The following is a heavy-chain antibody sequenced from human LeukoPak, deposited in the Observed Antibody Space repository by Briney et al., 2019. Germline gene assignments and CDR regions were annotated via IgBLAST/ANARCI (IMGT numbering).Heavy chain of an antibody. J-gene: IGHJ5*02. Sequence: SETLSLTCAVSGYSSSSGYYWGWIRQPPGKGLEWIGSIYHSGSTYYNPSLKSRVTISVDTSKNQFSLKLSSVTAADTAVYYCARGMVGSTSCFDPWGQGTLVTVSS. V-gene: IGHV4-38-2*01. D-gene: IGHD2-2*01. CDR1: GYSSSSGYY. CDR2: IYHSGST. CDR3: ARGMVGSTSCFDP.